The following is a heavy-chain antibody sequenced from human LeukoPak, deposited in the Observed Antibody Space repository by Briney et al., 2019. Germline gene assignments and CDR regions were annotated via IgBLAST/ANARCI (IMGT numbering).Heavy chain of an antibody. D-gene: IGHD2-15*01. CDR1: GGSISSYY. J-gene: IGHJ6*02. Sequence: SETLSLTCTVSGGSISSYYWSWIRQPPGKGLEWIGYIYYSGSTNYNPSLKSRVTISVDTSKNQFSLKLSSVTAADTAVYYCARLRGVVVAASGNYYYYYGMDVWGQGTTVTVSS. CDR2: IYYSGST. CDR3: ARLRGVVVAASGNYYYYYGMDV. V-gene: IGHV4-59*08.